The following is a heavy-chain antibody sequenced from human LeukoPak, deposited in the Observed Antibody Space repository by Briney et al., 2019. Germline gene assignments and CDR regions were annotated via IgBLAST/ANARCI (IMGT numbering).Heavy chain of an antibody. Sequence: GGSLRLSCAASGFTFSSYAMSWVRQAPGKGLEWVSAISGSGGSTYYADSVKGRLTISRDNSKNTLYLQMNSLRAEDTAVYYCATFYVWGSYRHTRECYFDYWGQGTLVTVSS. V-gene: IGHV3-23*01. CDR2: ISGSGGST. CDR1: GFTFSSYA. CDR3: ATFYVWGSYRHTRECYFDY. D-gene: IGHD3-16*02. J-gene: IGHJ4*02.